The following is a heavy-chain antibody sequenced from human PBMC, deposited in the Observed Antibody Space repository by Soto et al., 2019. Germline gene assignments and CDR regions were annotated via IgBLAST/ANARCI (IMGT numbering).Heavy chain of an antibody. Sequence: PGGSLILSCSASGVTFSYAGRTWVLQAPGKGLDWVGRIKSKSDGGTTEYAAPVRGRFTISRDDSKNTLYLQMNSLKTEDTAVYYCTTDLWRIAVVVGATGYFNPWGQGTPVTVSS. D-gene: IGHD2-15*01. CDR1: GVTFSYAG. CDR2: IKSKSDGGTT. J-gene: IGHJ5*02. V-gene: IGHV3-15*01. CDR3: TTDLWRIAVVVGATGYFNP.